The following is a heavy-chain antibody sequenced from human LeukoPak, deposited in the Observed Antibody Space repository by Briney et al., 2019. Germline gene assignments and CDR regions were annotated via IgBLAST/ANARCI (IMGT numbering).Heavy chain of an antibody. CDR3: AKANADYCSGGSCYPFDY. CDR1: GFTFSSYA. D-gene: IGHD2-15*01. J-gene: IGHJ4*02. CDR2: ISGSGGST. V-gene: IGHV3-23*01. Sequence: GGSLRLSCAASGFTFSSYAMSWVRQAPGKGLEWVSAISGSGGSTYYADSVKGRFTISRDNSKNTLYLQMNSLRAEDTAVYYCAKANADYCSGGSCYPFDYWGQGTLVTVSS.